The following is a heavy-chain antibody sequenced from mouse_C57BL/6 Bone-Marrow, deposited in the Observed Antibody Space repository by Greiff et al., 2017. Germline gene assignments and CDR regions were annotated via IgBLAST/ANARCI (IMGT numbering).Heavy chain of an antibody. V-gene: IGHV1-64*01. CDR3: ARPANWAWFAY. CDR1: GYTFTSYW. J-gene: IGHJ3*01. Sequence: QVQLQQPGPELVKPGASVTLSCKASGYTFTSYWMHWVKQRPGQGLEWIGMIHPNSGSTNYNEKFKSKATLTVDKSSSTAYMQLSSLTSEDSSFYYCARPANWAWFAYWGQGTLVTVSA. CDR2: IHPNSGST. D-gene: IGHD4-1*01.